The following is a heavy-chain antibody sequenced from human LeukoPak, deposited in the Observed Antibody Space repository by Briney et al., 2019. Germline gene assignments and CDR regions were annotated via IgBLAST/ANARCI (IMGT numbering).Heavy chain of an antibody. D-gene: IGHD6-19*01. V-gene: IGHV1-3*01. CDR2: INAGNGNT. J-gene: IGHJ5*02. CDR3: ARGSLRVAVAGRVHNWFDP. Sequence: ASVKVSCKASGYTFTSYAMHWVRQAPGQRLDWMGWINAGNGNTKYSQKFQGRVTITRDTSASTAYMELSSLRSEDTAVYYCARGSLRVAVAGRVHNWFDPWGQGTLVTVSS. CDR1: GYTFTSYA.